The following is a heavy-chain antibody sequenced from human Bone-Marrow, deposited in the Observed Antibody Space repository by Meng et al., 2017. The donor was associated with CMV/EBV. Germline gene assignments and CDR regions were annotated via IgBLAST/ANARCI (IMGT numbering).Heavy chain of an antibody. CDR1: GGSFSGYY. D-gene: IGHD3-22*01. CDR3: ARDRYYDSSGYYTAHAFDI. J-gene: IGHJ3*02. Sequence: SETLSLTCAVYGGSFSGYYWSWIRQPPGKGLEWIGEIYHSGSTNYNPSLKSRVTISVDKSKNQFSLKLSSVTAADTAVYYCARDRYYDSSGYYTAHAFDIWGQGTMVTVSS. V-gene: IGHV4-34*01. CDR2: IYHSGST.